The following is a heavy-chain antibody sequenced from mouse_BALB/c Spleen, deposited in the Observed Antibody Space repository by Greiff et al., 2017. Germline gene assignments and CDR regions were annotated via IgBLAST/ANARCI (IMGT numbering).Heavy chain of an antibody. D-gene: IGHD2-14*01. CDR3: AAYYMYDDAMDY. J-gene: IGHJ4*01. Sequence: QVQLQQPGAELVKPGASVKLSCKASGYTFTSYWMHWVKQRPGQGLEWIGEINPSNGRTYYNEKFKSKATLTVDKSSSTAYMQLSSLTSEDSAVYYCAAYYMYDDAMDYWGQGTSVTVSA. CDR1: GYTFTSYW. CDR2: INPSNGRT. V-gene: IGHV1S81*02.